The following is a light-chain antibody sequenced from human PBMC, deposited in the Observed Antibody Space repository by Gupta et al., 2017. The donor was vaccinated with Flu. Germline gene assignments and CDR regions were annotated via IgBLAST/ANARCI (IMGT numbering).Light chain of an antibody. CDR2: TAS. CDR1: QVIRND. J-gene: IGKJ4*01. CDR3: RKHNYYPLT. Sequence: RSSLSASVGDRVTITGRASQVIRNDLGWFQQRPGKAPNRLIYTASSLQSGVPSRFSGSGSGTEFTLTISSLQPDDFATYYCRKHNYYPLTFGGGTKVEIK. V-gene: IGKV1-17*01.